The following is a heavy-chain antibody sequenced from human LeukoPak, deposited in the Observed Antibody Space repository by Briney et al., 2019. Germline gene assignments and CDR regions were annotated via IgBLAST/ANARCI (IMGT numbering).Heavy chain of an antibody. CDR1: GFTFSSYG. Sequence: GGSLRLSCAASGFTFSSYGMHWVRQAPGKGLEWVAFIRYDGSNKYYADSVKGRFTISRDNSKNTLYLQMNSLRAEDTAVYYCAKDGGSRSRPNAFDIWGQGTMVTVSS. D-gene: IGHD3-16*01. J-gene: IGHJ3*02. V-gene: IGHV3-30*02. CDR3: AKDGGSRSRPNAFDI. CDR2: IRYDGSNK.